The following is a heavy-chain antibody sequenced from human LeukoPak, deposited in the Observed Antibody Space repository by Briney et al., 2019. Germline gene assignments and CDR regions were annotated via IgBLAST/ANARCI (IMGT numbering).Heavy chain of an antibody. CDR1: GGSISSSSYY. V-gene: IGHV4-39*07. CDR3: ASQLQQLLDFDY. Sequence: SETLSLTCTVSGGSISSSSYYWGWIRQPPGKGLEWIGSIYYSGSTYYNPSLKSRVTISVDTSKNQFSLKLSSVTAADTAVYYCASQLQQLLDFDYWGQGTLVTVSS. D-gene: IGHD6-13*01. CDR2: IYYSGST. J-gene: IGHJ4*02.